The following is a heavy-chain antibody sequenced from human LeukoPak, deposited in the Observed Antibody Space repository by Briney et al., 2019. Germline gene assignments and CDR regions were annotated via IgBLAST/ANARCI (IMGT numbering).Heavy chain of an antibody. V-gene: IGHV1-69*05. CDR2: IIPIFGTA. D-gene: IGHD2-15*01. Sequence: SVKVSCKASGGTFTSYAISWVRQAPGQGLEWMGGIIPIFGTANYAQKFQGRVTITTDKSTSTVYMELSSLRSEDTAVYYCARDDSRNWFDPWGQGTLVTVSA. J-gene: IGHJ5*02. CDR3: ARDDSRNWFDP. CDR1: GGTFTSYA.